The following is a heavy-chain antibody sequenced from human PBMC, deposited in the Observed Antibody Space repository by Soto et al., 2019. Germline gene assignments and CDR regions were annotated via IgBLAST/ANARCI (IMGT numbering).Heavy chain of an antibody. Sequence: ASVKVSCKASGYTFTGYYMHWVQQAPGQGLEWMGWINPNSGGTSYAQKFQGWVTMTRDTSISTAYMELSRLRSDDTAVYYCARDKGNATYYDFWSGYYTPHDAFDIWGQGTMVTVSS. D-gene: IGHD3-3*01. CDR2: INPNSGGT. CDR3: ARDKGNATYYDFWSGYYTPHDAFDI. J-gene: IGHJ3*02. CDR1: GYTFTGYY. V-gene: IGHV1-2*04.